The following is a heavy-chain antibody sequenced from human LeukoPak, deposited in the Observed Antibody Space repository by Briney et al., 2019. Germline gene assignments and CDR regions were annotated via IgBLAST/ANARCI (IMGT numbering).Heavy chain of an antibody. Sequence: GASVKVSCKASGYTFTGYYMHWVRQPPGQGLEWMGWINPNSGGTNYAQKFQGRVTMTRDTSISTAYMELSRLRSDDTAVYYCARDINGKRRYYDSSGYFSGGSVYWGQGTLVTVSS. CDR2: INPNSGGT. CDR3: ARDINGKRRYYDSSGYFSGGSVY. CDR1: GYTFTGYY. D-gene: IGHD3-22*01. V-gene: IGHV1-2*02. J-gene: IGHJ4*02.